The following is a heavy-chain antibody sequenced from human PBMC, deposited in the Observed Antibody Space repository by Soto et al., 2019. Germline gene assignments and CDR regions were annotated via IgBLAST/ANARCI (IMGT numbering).Heavy chain of an antibody. V-gene: IGHV3-9*01. CDR1: GFRFDEYA. Sequence: QLVESGGGLVQPGRSLRLSCVASGFRFDEYAIHWVRQAPRKGLEWVSGISWDSGSINYAGSVRGRFTVSRDNAKKSLYLHMTSLRSEDTAFYYCAKIVSRHSLVPVFDQWGQGALVSVSS. CDR3: AKIVSRHSLVPVFDQ. CDR2: ISWDSGSI. D-gene: IGHD2-21*01. J-gene: IGHJ4*02.